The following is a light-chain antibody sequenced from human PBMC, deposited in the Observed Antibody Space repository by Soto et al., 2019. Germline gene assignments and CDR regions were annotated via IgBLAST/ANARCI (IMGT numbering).Light chain of an antibody. CDR3: SSYTSSSTVV. V-gene: IGLV2-14*01. CDR1: SSDVGGYNY. J-gene: IGLJ2*01. CDR2: DVS. Sequence: SVLTQPASVSGSPGQSITISCTGTSSDVGGYNYVSWYQQHPGKAPKLMIYDVSNRPSGVSNRFSGSKSGNTASLTISGLQAEDEADYYCSSYTSSSTVVFGGGNKLTVL.